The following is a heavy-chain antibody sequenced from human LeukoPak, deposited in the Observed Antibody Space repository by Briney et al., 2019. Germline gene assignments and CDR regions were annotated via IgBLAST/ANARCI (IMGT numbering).Heavy chain of an antibody. J-gene: IGHJ4*02. CDR1: GGSIRSGGYY. CDR3: ARGPYGSGSYYNLGLDY. CDR2: IYYRGST. V-gene: IGHV4-31*03. Sequence: PSETLSLTCTVSGGSIRSGGYYWSWIRQHPGKGLGWIGYIYYRGSTYYNPSRKSRVTISVDKSKNQCSLKLSSETAADTAVYYCARGPYGSGSYYNLGLDYWGQGTLVTVSS. D-gene: IGHD3-10*01.